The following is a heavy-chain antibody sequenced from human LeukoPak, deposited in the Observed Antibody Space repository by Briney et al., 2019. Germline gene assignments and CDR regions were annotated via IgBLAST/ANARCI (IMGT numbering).Heavy chain of an antibody. CDR3: ARLTYYYGSGSYYPYYYMDV. V-gene: IGHV4-34*01. CDR1: GGSFSGYY. CDR2: INHSGSP. D-gene: IGHD3-10*01. J-gene: IGHJ6*03. Sequence: PSETLSLTCAVYGGSFSGYYWSWIRQPPGKGLEWIGEINHSGSPNYNPSLKSRVTISVDTSKNQFSLKLSSVTAADTAVYYCARLTYYYGSGSYYPYYYMDVWGKGTTVTISS.